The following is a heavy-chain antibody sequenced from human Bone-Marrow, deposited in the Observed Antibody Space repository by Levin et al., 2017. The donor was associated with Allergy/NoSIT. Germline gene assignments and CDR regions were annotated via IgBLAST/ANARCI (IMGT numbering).Heavy chain of an antibody. J-gene: IGHJ4*02. Sequence: GGSLRLSCAASGFTFSTYWMTWLRQAPGKGLECVATIKQDGSEAYYVDSVKGRFTISRDNARNSLYLQMNSLRAEDTCVYYCARLLHSVTGVFWGQGTLVTVSS. CDR3: ARLLHSVTGVF. CDR1: GFTFSTYW. CDR2: IKQDGSEA. D-gene: IGHD4-11*01. V-gene: IGHV3-7*01.